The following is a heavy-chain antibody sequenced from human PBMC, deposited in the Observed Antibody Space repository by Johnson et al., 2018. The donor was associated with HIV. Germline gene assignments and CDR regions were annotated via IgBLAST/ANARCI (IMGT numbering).Heavy chain of an antibody. Sequence: QVQLVESGGGVVQPGRSLRLSCAASGFTFSSYAMHWVRQAPGKGLEWVAVISYDGSNKYYADSVKGRFTISRDNSTNTLYLQLSSLKAEDTAVYYCAKDIGWELQSAFDIWGQGTMVTVSS. J-gene: IGHJ3*02. V-gene: IGHV3-30*04. CDR1: GFTFSSYA. D-gene: IGHD1-26*01. CDR2: ISYDGSNK. CDR3: AKDIGWELQSAFDI.